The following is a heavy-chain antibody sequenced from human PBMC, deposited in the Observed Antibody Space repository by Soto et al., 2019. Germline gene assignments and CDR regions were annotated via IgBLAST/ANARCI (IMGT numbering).Heavy chain of an antibody. J-gene: IGHJ3*02. CDR2: ISWDSGSI. CDR3: AKDILDGGRAFDI. Sequence: EVQLVESGGGLVQPGRSLRLSCAASGFTFDDYAMHWVRQAPGKGLEWVSGISWDSGSIGYADSVKGRFTISRDNAKNSLYLQMNSLRAEDTALYYCAKDILDGGRAFDIWGQGTMVTVSS. CDR1: GFTFDDYA. V-gene: IGHV3-9*01. D-gene: IGHD2-15*01.